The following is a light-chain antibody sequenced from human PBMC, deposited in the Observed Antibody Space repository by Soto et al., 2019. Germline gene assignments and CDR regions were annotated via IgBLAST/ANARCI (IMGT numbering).Light chain of an antibody. CDR2: AAS. V-gene: IGKV1-39*01. J-gene: IGKJ3*01. Sequence: DIQMPQSPSSLSASVGDRVTITCRARQSISSYLNWYQQKPGKAPKLLIYAASSLQSGVPSRFRGSGSGTDFTLTISSLQPEDFATYYCQQSYSTPFTFGPGTKVDIK. CDR3: QQSYSTPFT. CDR1: QSISSY.